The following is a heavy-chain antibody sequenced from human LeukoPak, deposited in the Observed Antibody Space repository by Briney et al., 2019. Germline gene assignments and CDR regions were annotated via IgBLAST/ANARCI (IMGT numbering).Heavy chain of an antibody. Sequence: PGGSLRLSCAASGFTFSSYGMHWVRQAPGKGLEWVAFIRYDGSNKYYADSVKGRFTISRDNSKNTLYLQMNSLRAEDTAVYYCATDVDTAMRGATGDYWGQGTLVTVSS. CDR3: ATDVDTAMRGATGDY. V-gene: IGHV3-30*02. D-gene: IGHD5-18*01. CDR1: GFTFSSYG. CDR2: IRYDGSNK. J-gene: IGHJ4*02.